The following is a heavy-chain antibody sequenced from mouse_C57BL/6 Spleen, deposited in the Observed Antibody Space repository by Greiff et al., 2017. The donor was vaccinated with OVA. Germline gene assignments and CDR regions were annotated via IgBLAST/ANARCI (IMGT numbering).Heavy chain of an antibody. CDR1: GFTFSDYY. V-gene: IGHV5-12*01. Sequence: EVQLVESGGGLVQPGGSLKLSCAASGFTFSDYYMYWVRQTPEKRLEWVAYISNGGGSTYYPDTVKGRFTISRDNAKNTLYLQMSRLKSEDTAMYYYARRGLAMDYWGQGTSVTVSS. CDR3: ARRGLAMDY. J-gene: IGHJ4*01. CDR2: ISNGGGST.